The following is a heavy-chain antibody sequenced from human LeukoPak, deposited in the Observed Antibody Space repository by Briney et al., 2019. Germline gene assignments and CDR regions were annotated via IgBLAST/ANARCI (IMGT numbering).Heavy chain of an antibody. Sequence: GGSLRLSCAASGFTFSSYAMPWVRQAPGKGLEWVAVISYDRSNKYYADSVKGRFTISRDNSKNTLYLQMNSLRAEDTAVYYCARVGSSSFSSYYFDYWGQGTLVTVSS. J-gene: IGHJ4*02. CDR1: GFTFSSYA. CDR2: ISYDRSNK. CDR3: ARVGSSSFSSYYFDY. V-gene: IGHV3-30-3*01. D-gene: IGHD6-6*01.